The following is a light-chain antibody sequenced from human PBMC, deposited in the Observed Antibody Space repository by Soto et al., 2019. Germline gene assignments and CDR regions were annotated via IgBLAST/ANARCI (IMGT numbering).Light chain of an antibody. CDR2: EVT. CDR1: ISDVGGYNY. CDR3: SSYAGSNNFVV. Sequence: QSALTQPASVSGSPGQSITISCTGTISDVGGYNYVSWYQQHPGKAPKFMIYEVTKRPSGVPDRFSGSKSGNTASLTVSGLQAEDEADYYCSSYAGSNNFVVFGGGTNVTVL. J-gene: IGLJ2*01. V-gene: IGLV2-8*01.